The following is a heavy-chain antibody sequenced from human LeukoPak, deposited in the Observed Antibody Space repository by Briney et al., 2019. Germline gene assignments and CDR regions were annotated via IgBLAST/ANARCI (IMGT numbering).Heavy chain of an antibody. D-gene: IGHD3-10*01. CDR2: ISSSSSYI. CDR3: ARDGLSYGSGSYPFDY. Sequence: GGSLRLSCAASEFTFSSFGMNWVRQAPGKGLEWVLSISSSSSYIYYADSVKGRFTISRDNAKNSLYLQMNSLRAEDTAVYYCARDGLSYGSGSYPFDYWGQGTLVTVSS. CDR1: EFTFSSFG. V-gene: IGHV3-21*01. J-gene: IGHJ4*02.